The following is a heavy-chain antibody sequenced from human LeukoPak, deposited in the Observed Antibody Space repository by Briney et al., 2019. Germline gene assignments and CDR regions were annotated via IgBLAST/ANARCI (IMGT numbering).Heavy chain of an antibody. D-gene: IGHD6-13*01. J-gene: IGHJ4*02. Sequence: SVKVSCKASGGTFSRYAISWVRQAPGQGLEWMGGIIPIFCTADYAQKFQGRVTITADESTSTVYMELSSLRSEDTAVYYCARGSSWYSGTDYWGQGTLVTVSS. V-gene: IGHV1-69*01. CDR3: ARGSSWYSGTDY. CDR1: GGTFSRYA. CDR2: IIPIFCTA.